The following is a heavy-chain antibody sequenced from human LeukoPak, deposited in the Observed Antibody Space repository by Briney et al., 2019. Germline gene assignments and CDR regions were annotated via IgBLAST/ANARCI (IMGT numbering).Heavy chain of an antibody. D-gene: IGHD3-10*01. CDR1: GYNFTRYW. Sequence: GESLKISCKGSGYNFTRYWIGWVRQMPGKGLEWMGMVYPGDSDTRYSPSFQGQVTISADRSISIAYLQWSSLKASDTAMYYCARQTMGVRGGEWDYWGQGTLVTVSS. J-gene: IGHJ4*02. V-gene: IGHV5-51*01. CDR3: ARQTMGVRGGEWDY. CDR2: VYPGDSDT.